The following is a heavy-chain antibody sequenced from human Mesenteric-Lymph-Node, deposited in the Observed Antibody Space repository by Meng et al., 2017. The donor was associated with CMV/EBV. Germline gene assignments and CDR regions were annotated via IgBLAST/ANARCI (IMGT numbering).Heavy chain of an antibody. CDR1: GDSISSNYW. CDR3: ARLQGVSSFWSGRPEYYFDY. J-gene: IGHJ4*02. CDR2: ISHSGST. Sequence: TLSLTCAVSGDSISSNYWWTWVRQPSGKGLEWIGEISHSGSTKYNPSLKSRVTISVDTSKNQFSLKLSSVTAADTAVYSCARLQGVSSFWSGRPEYYFDYWGQGTLVTVSS. D-gene: IGHD3-3*01. V-gene: IGHV4-4*01.